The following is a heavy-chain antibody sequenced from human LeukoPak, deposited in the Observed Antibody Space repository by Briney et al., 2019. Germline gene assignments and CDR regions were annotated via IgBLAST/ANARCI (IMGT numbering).Heavy chain of an antibody. J-gene: IGHJ5*02. CDR3: ARDRHSGYSNVWYDH. Sequence: ASVKVSCKASGYTFTSYGVTWVRQAPGQGLEWMGWVSGHNGDTDYAQKLQGRVTMTIVTSTSTAYMELRNLISDDTAVYFCARDRHSGYSNVWYDHWGQGTLVTVSS. CDR2: VSGHNGDT. V-gene: IGHV1-18*01. D-gene: IGHD6-13*01. CDR1: GYTFTSYG.